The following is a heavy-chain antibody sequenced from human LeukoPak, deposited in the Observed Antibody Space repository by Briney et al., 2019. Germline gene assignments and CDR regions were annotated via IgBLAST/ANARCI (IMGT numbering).Heavy chain of an antibody. D-gene: IGHD2/OR15-2a*01. CDR3: DNRGY. Sequence: GGPLRLSCTTSGFTFRDQFITWFRQAPGKGLEWVAFIRPKSDGGTAEYAASVKGRFTMSRDDSRSIAYLDMNSLKTEDTAVYYCDNRGYWGQGTLVTVSS. V-gene: IGHV3-49*03. CDR1: GFTFRDQF. J-gene: IGHJ4*02. CDR2: IRPKSDGGTA.